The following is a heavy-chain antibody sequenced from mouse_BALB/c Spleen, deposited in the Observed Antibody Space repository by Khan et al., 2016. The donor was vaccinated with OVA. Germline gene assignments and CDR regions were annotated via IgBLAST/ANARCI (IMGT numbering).Heavy chain of an antibody. CDR3: GRYSYLYDFTY. CDR1: GFSLTTYG. Sequence: QVQLKESGPGLVQPSQSLSITCTVSGFSLTTYGVHWVLQSPGKGLVWLGLIWSGGNTDYNAAFISRLSISKDNSKSQVFFKMYSLQADDTAIYYCGRYSYLYDFTYWGQGTLVTGSA. D-gene: IGHD2-14*01. V-gene: IGHV2-4*02. J-gene: IGHJ3*01. CDR2: IWSGGNT.